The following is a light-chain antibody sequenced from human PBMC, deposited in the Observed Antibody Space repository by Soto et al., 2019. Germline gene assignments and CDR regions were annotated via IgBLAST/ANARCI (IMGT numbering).Light chain of an antibody. Sequence: DIQMTQSPSSLSASVGDRVTITCRASQSISNYLNWYQQKPGKAPNLLIYAASSSQSGVPSRFSGSGSGTDFTLTISSLQPEDFATYYCQQSYSSPWTFGRGTKVEIK. CDR1: QSISNY. CDR2: AAS. J-gene: IGKJ1*01. CDR3: QQSYSSPWT. V-gene: IGKV1-39*01.